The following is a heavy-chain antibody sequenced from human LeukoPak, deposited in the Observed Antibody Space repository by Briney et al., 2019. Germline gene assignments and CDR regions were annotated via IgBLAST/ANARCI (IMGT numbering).Heavy chain of an antibody. D-gene: IGHD1-26*01. V-gene: IGHV1-69*01. CDR2: IIPIFGAA. J-gene: IGHJ3*02. Sequence: SVKVSCKASGDTFTSYAISWVRQAPGQGLEWMGGIIPIFGAANYAQKFQGRVTITADESTSTAYMEMSSLRSEDTAVYYCVREGSTSGSYNRVVAFDIWGQGTMVTVSS. CDR3: VREGSTSGSYNRVVAFDI. CDR1: GDTFTSYA.